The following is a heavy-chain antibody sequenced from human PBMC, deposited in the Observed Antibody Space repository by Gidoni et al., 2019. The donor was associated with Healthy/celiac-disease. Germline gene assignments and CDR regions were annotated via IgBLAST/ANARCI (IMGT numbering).Heavy chain of an antibody. Sequence: QVQRVQSGAEVKTPGSSLKVSCKASGGTFSSYAISWVRQAPGQGLEWMGGIIPIVGTANYAQRYQGRVTITADESTSTAYMELSSLRSEDTAVYYCARGCSSTSCYPNWFDPWGQGTLVTVSS. CDR1: GGTFSSYA. V-gene: IGHV1-69*01. D-gene: IGHD2-2*01. CDR3: ARGCSSTSCYPNWFDP. CDR2: IIPIVGTA. J-gene: IGHJ5*02.